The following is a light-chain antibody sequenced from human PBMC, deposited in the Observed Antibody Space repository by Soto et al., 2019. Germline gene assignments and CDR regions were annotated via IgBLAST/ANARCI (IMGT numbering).Light chain of an antibody. CDR3: SSYAGSNNSPYV. CDR1: ISDVGGYNY. V-gene: IGLV2-8*01. CDR2: EVS. J-gene: IGLJ1*01. Sequence: QSALTQPTSASGSPGQSVTISCTGTISDVGGYNYVSWYQQHPGKAPKLMIYEVSKRPSGVPDRVSGSKSGNTASLTVSGLQAEDDAHYYCSSYAGSNNSPYVFGTGTKVTVL.